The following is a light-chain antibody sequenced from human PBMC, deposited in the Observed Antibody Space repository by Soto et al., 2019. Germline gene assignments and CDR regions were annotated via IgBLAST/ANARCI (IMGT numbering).Light chain of an antibody. J-gene: IGKJ4*01. Sequence: DIQMTQSPSTLSASVGDRVTITCRASQSISSWLAWYQQKPGKAPNLLIYKASSLESGIPSRFSGSGSGTEFTLTISSLQPDDFATYYCQQYNSYQLTFGGGTKVEI. CDR2: KAS. CDR3: QQYNSYQLT. CDR1: QSISSW. V-gene: IGKV1-5*03.